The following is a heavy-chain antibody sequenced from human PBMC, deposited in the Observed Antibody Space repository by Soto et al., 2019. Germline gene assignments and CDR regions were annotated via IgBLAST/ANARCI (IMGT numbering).Heavy chain of an antibody. Sequence: QVHLVQSGAEVKKPGASVKVSCKASGYTFTSYGITWVRQAPGQGLEWMGWISAHSGNTDYAQKLEGRVIVTRDTSTSTAYMELRSLRSDDTAVYYCARGRYGDYWGHGALVTVSS. J-gene: IGHJ4*01. D-gene: IGHD1-1*01. CDR3: ARGRYGDY. CDR2: ISAHSGNT. V-gene: IGHV1-18*01. CDR1: GYTFTSYG.